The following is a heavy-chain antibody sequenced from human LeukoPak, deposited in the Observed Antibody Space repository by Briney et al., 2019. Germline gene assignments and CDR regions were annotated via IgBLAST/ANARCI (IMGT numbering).Heavy chain of an antibody. J-gene: IGHJ4*02. CDR2: ISGSGGST. CDR3: AKDITIFGGISDY. V-gene: IGHV3-23*01. D-gene: IGHD3-3*01. CDR1: GFTFSSYA. Sequence: GGSLRLSCAAAGFTFSSYAMSWVRQAPGKGLEWVSAISGSGGSTYYADSVKGRFTISRDNSKNTLYLQMNSLRAEDTAVYYCAKDITIFGGISDYWGQGTPVTVSS.